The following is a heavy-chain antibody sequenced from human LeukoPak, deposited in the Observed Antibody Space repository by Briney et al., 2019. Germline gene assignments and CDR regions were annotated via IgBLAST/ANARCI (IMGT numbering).Heavy chain of an antibody. V-gene: IGHV3-7*01. CDR1: GFTFSSYG. CDR3: TKDKWVDY. J-gene: IGHJ4*02. D-gene: IGHD1-26*01. CDR2: IKQDGSAT. Sequence: GGSLRLSCAASGFTFSSYGMSWVRQAPGKGLEWVANIKQDGSATYYVGSVKGRFTISRDNAKNSLYLQMNSLRAEDTAVYYCTKDKWVDYWGQGALVTVSS.